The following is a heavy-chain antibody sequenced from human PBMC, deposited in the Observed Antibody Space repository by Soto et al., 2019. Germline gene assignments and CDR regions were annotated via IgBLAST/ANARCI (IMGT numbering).Heavy chain of an antibody. D-gene: IGHD6-13*01. J-gene: IGHJ4*02. V-gene: IGHV3-23*01. CDR1: GFSLSTYA. Sequence: HPVGSLRLSCAASGFSLSTYAVSWVRQAPGKGLEWVSVISSSGGSTSYADSVKGRFTISRDTSKNTLFLQMNSLRAEDTAVYYCAKSAGSSSWFFAMDYWGQGTLVTVSS. CDR2: ISSSGGST. CDR3: AKSAGSSSWFFAMDY.